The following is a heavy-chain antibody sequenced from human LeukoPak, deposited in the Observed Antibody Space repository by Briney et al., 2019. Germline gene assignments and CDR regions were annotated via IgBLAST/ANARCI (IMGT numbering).Heavy chain of an antibody. Sequence: GGSLRLSCAASGFTFSSYGMHWVRQAPGKGLEWVAVISYDGSNKYYADSVKGRFTISRDNSKNTLYLQMNSLRAEDTAVYYCARVRPTLYYYDSSGLRDAFDIWGQGTMVTVSS. CDR3: ARVRPTLYYYDSSGLRDAFDI. V-gene: IGHV3-30*19. CDR1: GFTFSSYG. D-gene: IGHD3-22*01. CDR2: ISYDGSNK. J-gene: IGHJ3*02.